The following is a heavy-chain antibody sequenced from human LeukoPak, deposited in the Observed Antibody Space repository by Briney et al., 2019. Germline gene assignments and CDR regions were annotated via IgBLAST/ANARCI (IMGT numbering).Heavy chain of an antibody. Sequence: GGSLRLSCAPSGFTVSTYYMTWVRQAPGKGLEGVSCIYSGGSTYYADSVKGRFTISRDRSENTLHLQMNNLRAEYTAVYYCARDGYSGYHWLNWGQGTLVTVSS. J-gene: IGHJ4*02. CDR2: IYSGGST. CDR3: ARDGYSGYHWLN. D-gene: IGHD5-12*01. CDR1: GFTVSTYY. V-gene: IGHV3-53*01.